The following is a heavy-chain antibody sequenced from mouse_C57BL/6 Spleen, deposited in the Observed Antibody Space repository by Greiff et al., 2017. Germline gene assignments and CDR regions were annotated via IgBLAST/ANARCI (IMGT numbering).Heavy chain of an antibody. CDR3: ARDVDYYGSSYPSFDY. J-gene: IGHJ2*01. CDR1: GFTFSSYA. D-gene: IGHD1-1*01. V-gene: IGHV5-4*01. Sequence: EVHLVESGGGLVKPGGSLKLSCAASGFTFSSYAMSWVRQTPEKRLEWVATISDGGSYTYYPDNVKGRFTISRDNAKNNLYLQMSHLKSEDTAMYYCARDVDYYGSSYPSFDYWGQGTTLTVAS. CDR2: ISDGGSYT.